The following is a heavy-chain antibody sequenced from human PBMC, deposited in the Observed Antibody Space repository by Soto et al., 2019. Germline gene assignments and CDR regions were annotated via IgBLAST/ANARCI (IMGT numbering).Heavy chain of an antibody. V-gene: IGHV3-48*02. J-gene: IGHJ4*02. CDR1: GFTFSSYS. CDR2: ISSSSSTI. D-gene: IGHD6-6*01. CDR3: PRKLYSGSSR. Sequence: PGGSLRLSCAASGFTFSSYSMNWVRQAPGKGLEWVSYISSSSSTIYYADSVKGRFTISRDNAKNSLYLQMNSLRDEDTGVYYCPRKLYSGSSRWSQGTLVTSPQ.